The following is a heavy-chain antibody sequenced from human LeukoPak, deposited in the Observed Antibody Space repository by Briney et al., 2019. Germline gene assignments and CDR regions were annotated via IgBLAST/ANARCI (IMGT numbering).Heavy chain of an antibody. CDR3: ARDGPGYSSP. V-gene: IGHV4-4*07. CDR1: GGSFSGYY. Sequence: KPSETLSLTCAVYGGSFSGYYWSWIRQPAGKGLEWIGRVYTSGSTNYNPSLKSRVTMSVDTSKNQFSLKLTSVTAADTAVYYCARDGPGYSSPWGQGTLVTVSS. CDR2: VYTSGST. D-gene: IGHD5-12*01. J-gene: IGHJ5*02.